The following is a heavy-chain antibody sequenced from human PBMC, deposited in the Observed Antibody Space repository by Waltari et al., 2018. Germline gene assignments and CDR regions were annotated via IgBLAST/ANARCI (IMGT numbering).Heavy chain of an antibody. CDR3: TREVVPATSIVVNWFDP. CDR1: GYIFTNYA. J-gene: IGHJ5*02. V-gene: IGHV7-4-1*02. CDR2: IITSTGNP. Sequence: QVQLVQSGSELKKPGASVKISCKASGYIFTNYAINWLRQAPGQGLELMGWIITSTGNPTYAQGFTGRFVFSLDTSVSTAYLEINNLKTEDTAVYFCTREVVPATSIVVNWFDPWGQGTLVTVSS. D-gene: IGHD1-26*01.